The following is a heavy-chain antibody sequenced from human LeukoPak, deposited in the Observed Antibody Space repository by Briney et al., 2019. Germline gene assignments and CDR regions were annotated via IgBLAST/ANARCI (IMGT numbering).Heavy chain of an antibody. D-gene: IGHD2-8*01. Sequence: SETLSLTCTVSGGSISSYYWSWIRQPAGKGLEWIGRIYTSGSTNYNPSLKSRVTMSVDTSKNQFSLKLSSVTAADTAVYYCARGLYCTNGVCYRRDDAFDIWGQGTMVTVSS. CDR3: ARGLYCTNGVCYRRDDAFDI. CDR1: GGSISSYY. V-gene: IGHV4-4*07. J-gene: IGHJ3*02. CDR2: IYTSGST.